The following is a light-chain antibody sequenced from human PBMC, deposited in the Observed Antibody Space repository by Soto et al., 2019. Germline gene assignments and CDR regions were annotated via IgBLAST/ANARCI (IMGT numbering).Light chain of an antibody. Sequence: SALTRPRSVSGSPGQSVPISCTGTSSDVGRYNYVSWYQHHPGKAPKLMIYDVSTRPSGVPDRFSGSKSGTTASLTISGLQAEDEADYYCCSYAGSPYVFGTGTKVTVL. V-gene: IGLV2-11*01. CDR2: DVS. CDR1: SSDVGRYNY. J-gene: IGLJ1*01. CDR3: CSYAGSPYV.